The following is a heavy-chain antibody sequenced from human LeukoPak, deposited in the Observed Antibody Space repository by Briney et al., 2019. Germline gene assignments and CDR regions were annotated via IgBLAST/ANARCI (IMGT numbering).Heavy chain of an antibody. J-gene: IGHJ5*02. V-gene: IGHV4-34*01. CDR3: ARGHWFDP. CDR1: GFTFSSYA. Sequence: GSLRLSCAASGFTFSSYAMSWVRQPPGKGLEWIGEINHSGSTNYNPSLKSRVTISVDTSKNQFSLKLSSVTAADTAVYYCARGHWFDPWGQGTLVTVSS. CDR2: INHSGST.